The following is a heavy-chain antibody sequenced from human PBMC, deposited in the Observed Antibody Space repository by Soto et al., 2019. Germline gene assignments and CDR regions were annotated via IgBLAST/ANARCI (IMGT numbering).Heavy chain of an antibody. CDR1: GGTFSSYT. V-gene: IGHV1-69*02. Sequence: QVQLVQSGAEVKKPGSSVKVSCKASGGTFSSYTISWVRQAPGQGLEWMGRIIPILGIANYAQKFQGRVTITADKSTSTAYMELSSLRSEDTAVYYCASSTSSTSLIEYFDYWGQATLVTVSS. D-gene: IGHD3-22*01. CDR3: ASSTSSTSLIEYFDY. CDR2: IIPILGIA. J-gene: IGHJ4*02.